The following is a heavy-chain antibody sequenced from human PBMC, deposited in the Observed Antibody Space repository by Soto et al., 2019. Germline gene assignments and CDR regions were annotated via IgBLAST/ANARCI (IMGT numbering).Heavy chain of an antibody. V-gene: IGHV2-5*02. D-gene: IGHD3-3*01. J-gene: IGHJ4*02. CDR1: GFSLTTSGVG. CDR2: IYWDDDK. Sequence: QITLNESGPTVVRPTETLTLTCRFSGFSLTTSGVGVGWIRQSPGKAPEWLGLIYWDDDKRYSASLKSSLTITTCTAKNQVLLTASALDPTDTATYYRAHRLRRTVFGLVTMAAIYFDIWGQGPPVAASS. CDR3: AHRLRRTVFGLVTMAAIYFDI.